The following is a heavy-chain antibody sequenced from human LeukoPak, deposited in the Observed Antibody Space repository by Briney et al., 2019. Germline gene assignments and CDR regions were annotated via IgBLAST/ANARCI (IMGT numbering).Heavy chain of an antibody. CDR2: IYTSGST. D-gene: IGHD3-10*01. CDR3: ARERGFRGLGY. Sequence: TSETLSLTCTVSGYSISSGYYWDWIRQPAGKGLEWIGRIYTSGSTNYNPSLKSRVTISVDTSKNQFSLKLSSVSAADTAVYYCARERGFRGLGYWGQGTLVTVSS. J-gene: IGHJ4*02. V-gene: IGHV4-61*02. CDR1: GYSISSGYY.